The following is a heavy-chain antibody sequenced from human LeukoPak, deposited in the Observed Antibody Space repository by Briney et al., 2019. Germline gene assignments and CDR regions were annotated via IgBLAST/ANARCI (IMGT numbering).Heavy chain of an antibody. CDR3: AELGITMIGGV. D-gene: IGHD3-10*02. Sequence: GGSLRLSCAASGFTFSDYEMNWVRQAPGKGLEWVSYISSSGSTIYYADSVKGRLTISRDNAKNSLYLQMNSLRAGDTAVYYCAELGITMIGGVWGKGTTVTISS. CDR2: ISSSGSTI. J-gene: IGHJ6*04. V-gene: IGHV3-48*03. CDR1: GFTFSDYE.